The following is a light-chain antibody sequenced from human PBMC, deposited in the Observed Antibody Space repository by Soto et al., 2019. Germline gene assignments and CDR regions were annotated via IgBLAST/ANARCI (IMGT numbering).Light chain of an antibody. J-gene: IGKJ5*01. CDR3: QQYKSWPPIT. CDR1: QSLNTD. CDR2: GAS. Sequence: ILLPQSPSSLSVSPGERATLSCTASQSLNTDLAWYQQKPGQAPRLLLYGASTRATGTPTRFSGGGSGTEFTLAISSRQSEDFAIYYCQQYKSWPPITFGQGTRLEIK. V-gene: IGKV3-15*01.